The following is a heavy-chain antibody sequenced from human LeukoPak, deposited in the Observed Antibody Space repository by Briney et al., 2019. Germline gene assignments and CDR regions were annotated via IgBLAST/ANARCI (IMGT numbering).Heavy chain of an antibody. V-gene: IGHV3-49*03. CDR1: GFTFGDYA. Sequence: PGGSLRLSCTDSGFTFGDYAMSWFRQAPGKGREWVGFIRSKAYGGTTEYAACVKGRFTISRDYSKIVAYLKMNSLNTEDTAVYSCTRPFSGIAVAGTGFDYWGQGTLVTVSS. D-gene: IGHD6-19*01. CDR2: IRSKAYGGTT. J-gene: IGHJ4*02. CDR3: TRPFSGIAVAGTGFDY.